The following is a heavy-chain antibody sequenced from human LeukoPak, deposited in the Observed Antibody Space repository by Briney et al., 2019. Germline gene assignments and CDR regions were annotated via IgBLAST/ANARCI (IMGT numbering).Heavy chain of an antibody. J-gene: IGHJ4*02. CDR3: ATSTRYCSGGSCYSDY. CDR2: ISWNSGSI. D-gene: IGHD2-15*01. V-gene: IGHV3-9*01. CDR1: GFTFDDYA. Sequence: PGRSLRLSCAASGFTFDDYAMHWVRQAPGKGLEWVSGISWNSGSIGYADSVKGRFTISRDNAKNSLYLQMNSLRAEDTAVYYCATSTRYCSGGSCYSDYWGQGTLVTVSS.